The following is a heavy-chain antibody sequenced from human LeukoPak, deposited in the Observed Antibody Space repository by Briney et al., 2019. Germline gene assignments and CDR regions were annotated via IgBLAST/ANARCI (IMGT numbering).Heavy chain of an antibody. J-gene: IGHJ4*02. CDR3: ASHYSGLLW. CDR2: INSDGSST. Sequence: PWGSLRLSCAASGFTFSSSWMHWVRQVPGKGLMWVSRINSDGSSTGYADSVKGRFTISRDNAKNTLYLEMHSLRAEDTALYYCASHYSGLLWWGQGTLVTVSS. D-gene: IGHD5-12*01. V-gene: IGHV3-74*01. CDR1: GFTFSSSW.